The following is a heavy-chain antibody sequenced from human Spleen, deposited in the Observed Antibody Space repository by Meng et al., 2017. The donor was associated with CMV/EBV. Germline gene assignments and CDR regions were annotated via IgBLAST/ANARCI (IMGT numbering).Heavy chain of an antibody. J-gene: IGHJ3*02. CDR3: GRTTFYDFWSGNYGNAFDI. CDR2: VYYTGST. V-gene: IGHV4-61*01. Sequence: SGSYRWSWIRHSEGKGPAWSGYVYYTGSTTYNPSLKSRVTISVDRSQNQSSLQLSSVSAADTAVYFCGRTTFYDFWSGNYGNAFDIWGQGTMVTVSS. CDR1: SGSYR. D-gene: IGHD3-3*01.